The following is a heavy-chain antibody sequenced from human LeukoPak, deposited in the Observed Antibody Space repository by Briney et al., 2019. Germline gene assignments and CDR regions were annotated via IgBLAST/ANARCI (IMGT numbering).Heavy chain of an antibody. CDR1: GFTFSNYA. CDR3: ARDGGDAFCGSGSYYYFDS. J-gene: IGHJ4*02. D-gene: IGHD3-10*01. CDR2: ISSNGGTT. Sequence: GGSLRLSCAASGFTFSNYAMHWVRQAPGKGLEHVSAISSNGGTTYSANSVKGRFTISRDNSKNTLHLQMGSLRAEDMAVYYCARDGGDAFCGSGSYYYFDSWGQGSLVTVSS. V-gene: IGHV3-64*01.